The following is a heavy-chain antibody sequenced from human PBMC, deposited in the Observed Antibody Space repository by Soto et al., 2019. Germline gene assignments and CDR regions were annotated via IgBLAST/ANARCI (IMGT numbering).Heavy chain of an antibody. J-gene: IGHJ4*02. CDR1: GFRRRNQW. D-gene: IGHD2-21*02. V-gene: IGHV3-7*01. CDR3: ARGPNYGDRTDYFDS. CDR2: IKSDGSEK. Sequence: GSLKISGAASGFRRRNQWMGWVRQAPGKGLEWVANIKSDGSEKYYVDSVKGRFIISRDNARNSQYLQMNSLRAEDTAVYYCARGPNYGDRTDYFDSSGQGTLVTVPS.